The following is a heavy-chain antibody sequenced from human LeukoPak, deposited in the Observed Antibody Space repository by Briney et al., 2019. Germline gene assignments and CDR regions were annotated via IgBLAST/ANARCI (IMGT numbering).Heavy chain of an antibody. V-gene: IGHV4-59*01. CDR2: VSDSGTT. CDR1: GGSISSYY. J-gene: IGHJ4*02. Sequence: SETLSLTCTVSGGSISSYYWSWIRQPPGKGLEWFGYVSDSGTTNYNPSLKSRVTISVDTSKIQFSLKLSSVTAADTAVYYCARDRGRLGELSTPYYFDYWGQGTLVTVSS. CDR3: ARDRGRLGELSTPYYFDY. D-gene: IGHD3-16*02.